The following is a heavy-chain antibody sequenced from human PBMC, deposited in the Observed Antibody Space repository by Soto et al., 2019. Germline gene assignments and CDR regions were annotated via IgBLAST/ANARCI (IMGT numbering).Heavy chain of an antibody. D-gene: IGHD6-19*01. V-gene: IGHV3-30-3*02. CDR3: AKQFSGWSYYFDY. Sequence: QVQLVESGGGVVQPGRSLRLSCAASGFTFSTNAMHWVRQAPGKGLEWVAVISYDGSTRYYADSIKGRFTISRDNSKNTLYLQVNNLRAEDTAVYYCAKQFSGWSYYFDYWGQGTLGTVSS. CDR1: GFTFSTNA. J-gene: IGHJ4*02. CDR2: ISYDGSTR.